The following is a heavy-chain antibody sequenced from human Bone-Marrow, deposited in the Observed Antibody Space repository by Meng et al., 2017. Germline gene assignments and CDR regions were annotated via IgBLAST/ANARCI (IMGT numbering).Heavy chain of an antibody. V-gene: IGHV3-21*01. CDR3: ARVGYYNILTGYYYFDY. CDR1: GFTFTSYS. D-gene: IGHD3-9*01. Sequence: GGSLRLSCAASGFTFTSYSMNWVRQAPGKGLEWVSSIGSNSRSTYYSESVKGRFTISRDNAKNSLCLQMNSLRAEDTAVYYCARVGYYNILTGYYYFDYWGQGTRVTGAS. J-gene: IGHJ4*02. CDR2: IGSNSRST.